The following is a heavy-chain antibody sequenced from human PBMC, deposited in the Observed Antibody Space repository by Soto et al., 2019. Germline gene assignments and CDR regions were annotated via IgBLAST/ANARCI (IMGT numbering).Heavy chain of an antibody. J-gene: IGHJ6*03. Sequence: GASVKVSCKASGDTFSSYSISWVRQAPGQGLEWMGRIIPMVGTPNYAQKFQGRVTFSADKSTSTAYMVLNSLISDDTAVYYCATDGGSTSSSAYNYFMDVWGKGTPVPVSS. CDR3: ATDGGSTSSSAYNYFMDV. CDR2: IIPMVGTP. V-gene: IGHV1-69*08. D-gene: IGHD3-16*01. CDR1: GDTFSSYS.